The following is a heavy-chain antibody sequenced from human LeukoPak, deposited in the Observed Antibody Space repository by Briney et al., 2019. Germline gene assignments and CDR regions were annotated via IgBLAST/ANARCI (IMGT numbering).Heavy chain of an antibody. CDR3: ARDPGEGGSSWFFDY. D-gene: IGHD6-13*01. CDR2: ISAYNGNT. J-gene: IGHJ4*02. Sequence: GASVKVSCKASGYTFTSHGISWVRQAPGQGLEWMGWISAYNGNTNYAQKLQGRVTMTTDTSTSTAYMELRSLRSDDTAVYYCARDPGEGGSSWFFDYWGQGTLVTVSS. V-gene: IGHV1-18*01. CDR1: GYTFTSHG.